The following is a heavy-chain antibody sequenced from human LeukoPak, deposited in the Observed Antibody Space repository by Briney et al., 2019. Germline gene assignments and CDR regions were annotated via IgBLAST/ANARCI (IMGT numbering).Heavy chain of an antibody. Sequence: GGSLRLSCAASGFTFSSYSMKWVRQAPGKGLEWVSYISSSSSTIYYADSVKGRFTISRDNVKKPLYLQMNRLRAEDTAVYYCARELGSKYYDFWSGYYIYDYGMDVWGEGTTVTVSS. J-gene: IGHJ6*01. D-gene: IGHD3-3*01. CDR3: ARELGSKYYDFWSGYYIYDYGMDV. CDR1: GFTFSSYS. CDR2: ISSSSSTI. V-gene: IGHV3-48*01.